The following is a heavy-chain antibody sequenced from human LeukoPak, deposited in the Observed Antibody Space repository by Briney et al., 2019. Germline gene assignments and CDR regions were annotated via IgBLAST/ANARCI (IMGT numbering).Heavy chain of an antibody. V-gene: IGHV3-30-3*01. CDR3: AREMGIEPDTAMVRGFDY. D-gene: IGHD5-18*01. CDR1: GFTFSSYA. J-gene: IGHJ4*02. CDR2: ISYDGSNK. Sequence: PGRSLRLSCAASGFTFSSYAMHWVRQAPGKGLEWVAVISYDGSNKYYADSVKGRFTISRDNSKNTLYLQMNSLRAEDTAVYYCAREMGIEPDTAMVRGFDYWGQGTLVTVSS.